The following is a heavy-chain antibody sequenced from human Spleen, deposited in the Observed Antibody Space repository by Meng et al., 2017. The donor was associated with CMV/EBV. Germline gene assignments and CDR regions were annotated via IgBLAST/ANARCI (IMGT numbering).Heavy chain of an antibody. Sequence: SLKISCAASGFTFDDYAMHWVRQAPGKGLEWVSGISWNSGRIGYADSVRGRFTISRDNAKNSLYLQMNSLRAEDTAVYYCARQSITGTTNYYGMDVWGQGTTVTVSS. CDR2: ISWNSGRI. CDR1: GFTFDDYA. D-gene: IGHD1-20*01. V-gene: IGHV3-9*01. CDR3: ARQSITGTTNYYGMDV. J-gene: IGHJ6*02.